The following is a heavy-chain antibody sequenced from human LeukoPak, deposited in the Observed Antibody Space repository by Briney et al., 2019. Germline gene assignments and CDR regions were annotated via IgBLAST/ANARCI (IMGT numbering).Heavy chain of an antibody. Sequence: KTSETLSLTCTVSGGSISSYYWSRIRQPPGKGLEWIGYIYYSGSTNYNPSLKSRVTISVDTSKNQFSLKLSSVTAADTAVYYCARVNYDSSGYSHDYWGQGTLVTVSS. D-gene: IGHD3-22*01. CDR3: ARVNYDSSGYSHDY. CDR2: IYYSGST. V-gene: IGHV4-59*08. J-gene: IGHJ4*02. CDR1: GGSISSYY.